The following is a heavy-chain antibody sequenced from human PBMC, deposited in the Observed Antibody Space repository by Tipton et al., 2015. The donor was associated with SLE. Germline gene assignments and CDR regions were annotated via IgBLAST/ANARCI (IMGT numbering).Heavy chain of an antibody. CDR1: GGSISGHY. J-gene: IGHJ4*02. D-gene: IGHD4-17*01. V-gene: IGHV4-59*11. CDR3: ARGLMTSLTNTDN. CDR2: IYYNGNT. Sequence: TLSLTCTVSGGSISGHYWSWIRQPPGKTLEWIGYIYYNGNTNCNPSLKSRATISLDTSKNQFSLNLNSVTAADTAVYYCARGLMTSLTNTDNWGQGTLVTVSS.